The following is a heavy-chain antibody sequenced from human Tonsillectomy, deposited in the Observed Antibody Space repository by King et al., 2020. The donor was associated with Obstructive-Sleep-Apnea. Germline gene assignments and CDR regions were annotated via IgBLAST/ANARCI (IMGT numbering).Heavy chain of an antibody. V-gene: IGHV4-31*03. D-gene: IGHD6-19*01. Sequence: VQLQESGPGLVKPSQTLSLTCTVSGGSISSGGYYWSWIRHHPGKGLEWIGYIYYSGSTYYNPSLKSRVTIPVYTSKNQFPLKLSSVTAAATPVYYCARDKAGWGGGWYDYWGQGTLVTVSS. CDR1: GGSISSGGYY. J-gene: IGHJ4*02. CDR3: ARDKAGWGGGWYDY. CDR2: IYYSGST.